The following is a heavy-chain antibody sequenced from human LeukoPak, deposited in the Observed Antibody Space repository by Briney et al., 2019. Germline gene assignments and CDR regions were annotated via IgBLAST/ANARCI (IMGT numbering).Heavy chain of an antibody. Sequence: ASVKVSGKASGYTFTSYYMHWMRQAPGQGLEWMGIINPSGGSTSYAQKFQGRVTMTRDTSTSTVYMELSSLRSEDTAVYYCARDHLDYYDSSGYPSPSDYWGQGTLVTVSS. CDR1: GYTFTSYY. V-gene: IGHV1-46*01. CDR3: ARDHLDYYDSSGYPSPSDY. J-gene: IGHJ4*02. D-gene: IGHD3-22*01. CDR2: INPSGGST.